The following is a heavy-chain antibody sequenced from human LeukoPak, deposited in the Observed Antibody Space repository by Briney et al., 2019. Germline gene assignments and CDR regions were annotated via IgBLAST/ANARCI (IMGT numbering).Heavy chain of an antibody. V-gene: IGHV3-48*01. CDR1: GFTFSSYN. Sequence: PGGSLRLSCAASGFTFSSYNMNWVRQAPGKGLEWVSYISSSSRTIYYADSVKGRFTISRDNSKNTLYLEVISLTAEDTAVYYCAKDDAWLRFGEWSQGTLVTVSS. D-gene: IGHD3-10*01. CDR2: ISSSSRTI. CDR3: AKDDAWLRFGE. J-gene: IGHJ4*02.